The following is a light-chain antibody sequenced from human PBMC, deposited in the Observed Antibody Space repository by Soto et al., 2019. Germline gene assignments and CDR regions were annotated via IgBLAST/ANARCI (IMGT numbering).Light chain of an antibody. V-gene: IGKV1-9*01. CDR3: QQGKSFPLT. J-gene: IGKJ4*01. CDR1: QGISSY. CDR2: AAS. Sequence: DIQLTPSPSFLSASVGDRVTITCRTSQGISSYLAWYQQKPGKAPKLLIYAASTLQSGVPSRFSGSASGTDFTLTISSLQPEDVATYYCQQGKSFPLTLSGGTKVDIK.